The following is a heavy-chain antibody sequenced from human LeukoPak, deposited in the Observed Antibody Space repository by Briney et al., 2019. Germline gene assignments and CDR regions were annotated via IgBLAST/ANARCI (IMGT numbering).Heavy chain of an antibody. Sequence: GGSLRLSCVASGFTFSPYAMSWVRQAPGKGLEWVSAISSSGGIADYADSVKGRFTISRDNSMNTLYLQMSSLTAKDMAVYYCAKDRSIGTYYTFDSWGQGTLVTVSS. D-gene: IGHD1-26*01. CDR2: ISSSGGIA. CDR3: AKDRSIGTYYTFDS. V-gene: IGHV3-23*01. J-gene: IGHJ4*02. CDR1: GFTFSPYA.